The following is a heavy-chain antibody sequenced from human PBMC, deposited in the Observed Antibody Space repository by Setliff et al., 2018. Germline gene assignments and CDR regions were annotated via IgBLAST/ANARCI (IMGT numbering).Heavy chain of an antibody. CDR2: IYSSGST. V-gene: IGHV4-4*09. D-gene: IGHD3-22*01. J-gene: IGHJ4*02. CDR1: GGSVSGYY. Sequence: PSETLSLTCTVSGGSVSGYYWSWIRQPPGKGLEWIGYIYSSGSTYYNPSLKSRVSISVDTSKNQFSLKLSSVTAADTAVYYCARESRYYYDNLGTLDYWGQGTLVTVSS. CDR3: ARESRYYYDNLGTLDY.